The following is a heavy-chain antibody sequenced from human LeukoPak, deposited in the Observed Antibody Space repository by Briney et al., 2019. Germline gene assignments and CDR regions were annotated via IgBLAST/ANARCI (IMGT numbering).Heavy chain of an antibody. CDR1: AFSVSNTY. CDR3: ARVGQQLADY. V-gene: IGHV3-53*01. CDR2: IYSGDSGVST. D-gene: IGHD6-13*01. J-gene: IGHJ4*02. Sequence: GGSLRLSCAASAFSVSNTYMSWVRQAPGKGLEWVSVIYSGDSGVSTYYADSVKGRFIISRDNAKNSLYLQMNGLRAEDTAVYYCARVGQQLADYWGQGTLVTVSS.